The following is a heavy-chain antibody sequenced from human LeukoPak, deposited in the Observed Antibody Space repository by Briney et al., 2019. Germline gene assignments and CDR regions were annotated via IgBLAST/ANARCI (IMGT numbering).Heavy chain of an antibody. J-gene: IGHJ6*02. CDR1: GFTFSSYG. D-gene: IGHD2-2*01. CDR3: AKDRIYCDTTSCYSTFSYDMDV. Sequence: PGRSLRVSCAASGFTFSSYGTHWVRQAPGKGLEWVAIISYDGSDKYYADSVKGRFTISRDNSKNTLFLQMNSLRAEDTAVYYCAKDRIYCDTTSCYSTFSYDMDVWGQGTTVTVSS. V-gene: IGHV3-30*18. CDR2: ISYDGSDK.